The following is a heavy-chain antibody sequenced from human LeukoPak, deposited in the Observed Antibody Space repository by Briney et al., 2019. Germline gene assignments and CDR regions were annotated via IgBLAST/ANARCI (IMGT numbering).Heavy chain of an antibody. J-gene: IGHJ6*02. CDR1: GGSISSSSYY. CDR3: ARPHYDFWSGYSHRYYYGMDV. Sequence: SGTLSLTCTVSGGSISSSSYYWGWIRQPPGKGLEWIGSIYYSGSTYYNPSLKSRVTISVDTSKNQFSLKLSSVTAADTAVYYCARPHYDFWSGYSHRYYYGMDVWGQGTTVTVSS. CDR2: IYYSGST. V-gene: IGHV4-39*01. D-gene: IGHD3-3*01.